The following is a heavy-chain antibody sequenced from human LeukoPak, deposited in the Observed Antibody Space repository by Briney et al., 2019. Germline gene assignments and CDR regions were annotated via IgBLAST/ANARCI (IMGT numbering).Heavy chain of an antibody. CDR1: GGSISSGSYY. CDR2: IYTSGST. V-gene: IGHV4-61*02. Sequence: SETLSLTCTVSGGSISSGSYYWSWIRQPAGKGLEWIGRIYTSGSTNYNPSLKSRVTISVDTSKNQFSLKLSSVTAADTAVYYCARAGVVRGVMDYWGQGTLVTVSS. CDR3: ARAGVVRGVMDY. D-gene: IGHD3-10*01. J-gene: IGHJ4*02.